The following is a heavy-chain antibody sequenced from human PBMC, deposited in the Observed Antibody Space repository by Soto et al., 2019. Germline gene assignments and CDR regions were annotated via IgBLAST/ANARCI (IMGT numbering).Heavy chain of an antibody. D-gene: IGHD2-21*01. V-gene: IGHV1-3*01. Sequence: GAPVKVSCKAFGYTFENSVIHWVRQAPGHGLEWLGYMNAGTGNTKSSHLFQDRLILTRETSATTAYLELSGLTSDDTAIYYCARVVGVRPATYSGMDVWGPGTRVTVSS. CDR1: GYTFENSV. CDR3: ARVVGVRPATYSGMDV. J-gene: IGHJ6*02. CDR2: MNAGTGNT.